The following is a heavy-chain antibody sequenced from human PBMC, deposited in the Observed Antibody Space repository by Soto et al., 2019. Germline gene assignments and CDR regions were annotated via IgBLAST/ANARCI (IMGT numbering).Heavy chain of an antibody. CDR3: ARDPVGFDY. CDR1: GFALRSYW. J-gene: IGHJ4*02. CDR2: IKEDGSDE. Sequence: GGSLRPSFEAFGFALRSYWMTWVRQAPGKGLEWVARIKEDGSDEFYVDSVKGRFTISRDNAKNSLYLQMTALRAEDKAVYYCARDPVGFDYWGQGTLVTVSS. V-gene: IGHV3-7*01.